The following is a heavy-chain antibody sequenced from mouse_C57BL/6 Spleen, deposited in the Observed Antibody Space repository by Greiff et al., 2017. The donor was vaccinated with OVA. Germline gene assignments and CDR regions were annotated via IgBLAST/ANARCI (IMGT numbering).Heavy chain of an antibody. J-gene: IGHJ3*01. Sequence: QVQLKQPGAELVMPGASVKLSCKASGYTFTSYWMHWVKQRPGQGLEWIGEIDPSDSYTNYNQKFKGKSTLTVDKSSSTAYMQLSSRTSEDSAGDYCARSTGDEGFAYWGQGTLVTVSA. CDR1: GYTFTSYW. CDR2: IDPSDSYT. D-gene: IGHD3-3*01. V-gene: IGHV1-69*01. CDR3: ARSTGDEGFAY.